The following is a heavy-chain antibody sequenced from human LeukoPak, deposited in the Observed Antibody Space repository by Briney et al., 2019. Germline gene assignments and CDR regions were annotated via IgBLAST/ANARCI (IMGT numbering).Heavy chain of an antibody. V-gene: IGHV4-39*01. CDR1: GGSISSSTYY. J-gene: IGHJ4*02. CDR2: IYYSGST. CDR3: ARLRQHLASIDY. Sequence: KPSETLSLTCTVSGGSISSSTYYWGWIRQPPGRGLEWIGNIYYSGSTYYNPSLKSRVTISVDTSKNQFSLKLTSVTAADTAVYYCARLRQHLASIDYWGQGTLVTVSS. D-gene: IGHD6-13*01.